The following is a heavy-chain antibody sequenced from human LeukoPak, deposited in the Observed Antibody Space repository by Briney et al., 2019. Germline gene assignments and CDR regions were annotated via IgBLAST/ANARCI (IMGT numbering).Heavy chain of an antibody. J-gene: IGHJ5*02. D-gene: IGHD7-27*01. CDR1: GGSISSYY. CDR2: IYYSGST. V-gene: IGHV4-59*12. Sequence: SETLSLTCTVSGGSISSYYWSWIRQPPGKGLEWIGYIYYSGSTNYNPSLKSRVTISVDTSKNQFSLKLSSVTAADTAVYYCARLALGIIWWFDPWGQGTLVTVSS. CDR3: ARLALGIIWWFDP.